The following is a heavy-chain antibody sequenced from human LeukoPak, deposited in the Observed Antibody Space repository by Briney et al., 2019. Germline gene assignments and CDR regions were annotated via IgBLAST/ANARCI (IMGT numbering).Heavy chain of an antibody. Sequence: ASVKVSCKASGYTFTSYGISWVRQAPGQGLEWMGWISAYNGNTNYAQKLQGRVTMTRNTSISTAYMELSSLRSEDTAVYYCARGHYDEDYWGQGTLVTVSS. J-gene: IGHJ4*02. CDR1: GYTFTSYG. CDR2: ISAYNGNT. V-gene: IGHV1-18*01. D-gene: IGHD3-22*01. CDR3: ARGHYDEDY.